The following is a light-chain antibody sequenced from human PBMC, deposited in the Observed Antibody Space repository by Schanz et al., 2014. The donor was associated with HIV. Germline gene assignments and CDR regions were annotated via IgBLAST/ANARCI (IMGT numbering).Light chain of an antibody. CDR1: QSISNW. CDR3: QQYSTKPYT. V-gene: IGKV1-5*01. J-gene: IGKJ2*01. Sequence: DIQMTQSPSTLSASVGDRVSISCRASQSISNWLAWYQQKPGKAPDLLIYEASILETGVPSRFSGSGSGTEFTLTISSLQPDDFATYYCQQYSTKPYTFGQGTKLDIK. CDR2: EAS.